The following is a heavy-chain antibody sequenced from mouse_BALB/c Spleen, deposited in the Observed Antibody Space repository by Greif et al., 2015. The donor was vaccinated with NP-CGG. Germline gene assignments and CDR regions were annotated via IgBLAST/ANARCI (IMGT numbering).Heavy chain of an antibody. CDR3: AGQGTVGWFAY. CDR2: ISSGGSYT. J-gene: IGHJ3*01. V-gene: IGHV5-9*02. CDR1: GFAFSSYD. D-gene: IGHD3-3*01. Sequence: DVQLVESGGGLVKPGGSLKLSCAASGFAFSSYDMSWVRQTSEKRLEWVATISSGGSYTYYPDSVKGRFTISRDSARNSMYLQMSSLRSEDTALYYCAGQGTVGWFAYWGQGTLVTVSA.